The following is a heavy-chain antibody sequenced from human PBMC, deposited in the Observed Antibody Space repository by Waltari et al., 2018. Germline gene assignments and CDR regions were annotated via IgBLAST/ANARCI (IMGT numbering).Heavy chain of an antibody. CDR2: IYTSGST. CDR1: GGSISSYY. D-gene: IGHD1-26*01. CDR3: AREGASGSYWLLRYAFDI. J-gene: IGHJ3*02. V-gene: IGHV4-4*07. Sequence: QVQLQESGPGLVKPSETLSLTCTVSGGSISSYYWSWIRQATGKGLEWIGRIYTSGSTNYNPSLKSRVTMSVDTSKNQFSLKLSSVTAADTAVYYCAREGASGSYWLLRYAFDIWGQGTMVTVSS.